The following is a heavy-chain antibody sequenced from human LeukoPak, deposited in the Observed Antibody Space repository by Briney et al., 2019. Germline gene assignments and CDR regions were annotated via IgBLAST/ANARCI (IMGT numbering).Heavy chain of an antibody. V-gene: IGHV6-1*01. J-gene: IGHJ5*02. CDR3: ARQASRRFDP. Sequence: SQTLSLTCAIPGDSVSSNSVAWNWFRQSPSRGLEWLGRTYYTSKWNNDYAESVQSRIAVNPDTSKNQFSLYLNSVTLEDTAVYYCARQASRRFDPWGQGTLVTVSS. CDR1: GDSVSSNSVA. CDR2: TYYTSKWNN.